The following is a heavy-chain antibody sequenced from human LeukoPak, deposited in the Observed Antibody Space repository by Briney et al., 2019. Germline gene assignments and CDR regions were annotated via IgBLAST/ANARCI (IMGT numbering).Heavy chain of an antibody. J-gene: IGHJ6*03. D-gene: IGHD3-3*01. CDR1: GASISNYY. V-gene: IGHV4-59*12. Sequence: SPTLSLTCTVSGASISNYYRNSIRQPPGKGVGWGGYIYYSGKTNYNPPLKSLVTISVDTSKNQFSLKLSSVTAAYSAVYYCARGLGTFWSGYYRPPNYYYMDVWGKGTTVTVSS. CDR2: IYYSGKT. CDR3: ARGLGTFWSGYYRPPNYYYMDV.